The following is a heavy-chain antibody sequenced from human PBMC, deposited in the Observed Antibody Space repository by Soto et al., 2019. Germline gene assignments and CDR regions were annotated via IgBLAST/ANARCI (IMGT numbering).Heavy chain of an antibody. V-gene: IGHV5-10-1*01. Sequence: GESLKISCQGSGYSFTSHWITWVRQTPGKGLEWMGRIDPSNSYANYSPSFQGHVAISIDRSISTAYLQWSSLEASDTAIYYCARRLSGPKEEYNAYYFYGLDVWGQGTTVTVSS. D-gene: IGHD1-1*01. CDR1: GYSFTSHW. CDR3: ARRLSGPKEEYNAYYFYGLDV. J-gene: IGHJ6*02. CDR2: IDPSNSYA.